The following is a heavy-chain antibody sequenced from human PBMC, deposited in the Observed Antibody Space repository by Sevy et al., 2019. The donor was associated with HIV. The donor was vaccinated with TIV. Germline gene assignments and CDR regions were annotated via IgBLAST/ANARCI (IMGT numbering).Heavy chain of an antibody. J-gene: IGHJ4*02. CDR2: INWNGGST. Sequence: GGCLRLSCAASGFTFDDYGMSWVRQAPGKGLEWVSGINWNGGSTGYADSVKGRFTISRDNAKNSLYLQMNSLRAEDTALYYCAKYSSCWPPYFDYWGQGTTVTVSS. V-gene: IGHV3-20*04. CDR3: AKYSSCWPPYFDY. D-gene: IGHD6-19*01. CDR1: GFTFDDYG.